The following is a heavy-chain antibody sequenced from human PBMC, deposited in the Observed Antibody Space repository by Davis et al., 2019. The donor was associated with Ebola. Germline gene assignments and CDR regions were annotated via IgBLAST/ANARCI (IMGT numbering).Heavy chain of an antibody. CDR1: GGSISSDDYF. CDR3: ATLITISGVLIGNWFDP. D-gene: IGHD3-3*01. V-gene: IGHV4-30-4*02. CDR2: IYHRGST. Sequence: PSETLSLTCTVSGGSISSDDYFWNWIRQPPGKGLEWIGYIYHRGSTYYSPSLKSRVTISVDTSKNQFSLKLSSVTAADTAVYYCATLITISGVLIGNWFDPWGQGTLVTVSS. J-gene: IGHJ5*02.